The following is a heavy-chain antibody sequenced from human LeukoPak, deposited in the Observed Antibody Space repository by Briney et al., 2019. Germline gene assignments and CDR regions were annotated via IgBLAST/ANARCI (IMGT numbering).Heavy chain of an antibody. Sequence: SETLSLTCTVSGGSISSYYWSWIRQPPGKGLEWNGYIYYSGSTNYNPSLKSRVTISVDTSKNQFSLKLSSVTAADTAVYYCARLGTESDYDSSGYHAGIDYWGQGTLVTVSS. D-gene: IGHD3-22*01. CDR2: IYYSGST. J-gene: IGHJ4*02. CDR3: ARLGTESDYDSSGYHAGIDY. CDR1: GGSISSYY. V-gene: IGHV4-59*08.